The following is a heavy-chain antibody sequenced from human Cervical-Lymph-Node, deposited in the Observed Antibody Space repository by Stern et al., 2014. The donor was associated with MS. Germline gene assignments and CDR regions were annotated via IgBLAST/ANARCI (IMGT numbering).Heavy chain of an antibody. V-gene: IGHV1-69*01. J-gene: IGHJ4*02. CDR2: ITPIFGRA. CDR3: ARGWSYDILTGYSY. CDR1: GGTFSTYA. D-gene: IGHD3-9*01. Sequence: VQLVESGAEVKKPGSSVKVSCKASGGTFSTYAISWVRQAPGQGLAWMGGITPIFGRANYAQRFQGRVTITADESTSTAYMELSSLRSEDTAVYYCARGWSYDILTGYSYWGQGTLVTVSS.